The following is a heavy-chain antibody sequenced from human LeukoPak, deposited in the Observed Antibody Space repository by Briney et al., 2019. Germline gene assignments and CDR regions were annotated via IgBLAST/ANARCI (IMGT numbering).Heavy chain of an antibody. CDR3: ARSPISYYYDSSGYYHFDY. CDR1: GYTFTSYY. J-gene: IGHJ4*02. V-gene: IGHV1-46*01. Sequence: GASVKVSFKASGYTFTSYYMHWVRQAPGQGLEWMGIINPSGGSTSYAQKFQGRVTMTRDTSTSTVYMELSSLRSEDTAVYYCARSPISYYYDSSGYYHFDYWGQGTLVTVSS. CDR2: INPSGGST. D-gene: IGHD3-22*01.